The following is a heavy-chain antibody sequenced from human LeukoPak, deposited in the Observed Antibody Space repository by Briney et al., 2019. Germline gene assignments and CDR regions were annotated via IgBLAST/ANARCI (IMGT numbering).Heavy chain of an antibody. D-gene: IGHD6-6*01. CDR2: ISAYNGNT. V-gene: IGHV1-18*01. J-gene: IGHJ5*02. CDR3: ARDPRGYSSSWFDP. Sequence: GASVKVSCKASGYTFTNYGISWVRQAPGQGLEWMGWISAYNGNTNYAQKLQGRVTMTTDTSTSTAYMELRSLRSDDTAVYYCARDPRGYSSSWFDPWGQGTLVTVSS. CDR1: GYTFTNYG.